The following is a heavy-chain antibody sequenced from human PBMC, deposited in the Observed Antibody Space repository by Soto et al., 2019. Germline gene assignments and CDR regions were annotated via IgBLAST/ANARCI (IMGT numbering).Heavy chain of an antibody. CDR2: VHYTAST. CDR1: EGSINWSPDY. J-gene: IGHJ3*02. D-gene: IGHD2-15*01. V-gene: IGHV4-39*02. CDR3: ARATPGYPGRAFQI. Sequence: SETLSLTCTVSEGSINWSPDYWGWLRQPPGKEPQWIASVHYTASTTYYNPSLKSRVTISVDTSKNQFSLNLRSVTAADTAIYYCARATPGYPGRAFQIWGQGKMVTVAS.